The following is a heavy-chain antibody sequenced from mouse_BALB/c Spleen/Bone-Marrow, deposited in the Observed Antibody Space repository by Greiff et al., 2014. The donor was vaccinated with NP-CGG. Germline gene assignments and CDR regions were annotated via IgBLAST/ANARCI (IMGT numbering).Heavy chain of an antibody. J-gene: IGHJ4*01. CDR1: GYSITSYYS. Sequence: QSGPDLVKPSQSLSLTCTVTGYSITSYYSWHWIRQFPGNKLEWMGYIHYSGITVYNPSLKSRISITRDTSNNQFFPQLNSVTTEDTATYYCARFAGTPYTMDYWGQGTSVTVSS. D-gene: IGHD4-1*01. V-gene: IGHV3-1*02. CDR3: ARFAGTPYTMDY. CDR2: IHYSGIT.